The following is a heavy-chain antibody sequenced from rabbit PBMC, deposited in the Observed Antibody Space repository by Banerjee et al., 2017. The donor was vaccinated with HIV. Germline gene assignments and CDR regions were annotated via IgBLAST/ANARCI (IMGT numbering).Heavy chain of an antibody. Sequence: QPLEESGGDLVKPGASLTLTCTASGFSFSSSYWICWVRQAPGKGLEWIACIDTGSSGSTYYASWAKGRFGSSETSATRVTVQVTSLAGADTVTYFCASSDYSTYGYAFNLWAQAPWSPS. J-gene: IGHJ4*01. D-gene: IGHD6-1*01. CDR1: GFSFSSSYW. V-gene: IGHV1S40*01. CDR3: ASSDYSTYGYAFNL. CDR2: IDTGSSGST.